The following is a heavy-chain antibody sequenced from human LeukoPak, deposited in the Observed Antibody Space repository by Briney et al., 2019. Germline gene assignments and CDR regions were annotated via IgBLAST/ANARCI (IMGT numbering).Heavy chain of an antibody. Sequence: PSQTLSLTCTVSGGSISSGGYYWSWIRQHPGKGLEWIGYIYYSGSTYYNPSLKSRVTISVDTSKNQFSLKLSSVTAADTAAYYCARGRSYDYVWGSYRLVPYFDYWGQGTLVTVSS. J-gene: IGHJ4*02. CDR1: GGSISSGGYY. CDR3: ARGRSYDYVWGSYRLVPYFDY. D-gene: IGHD3-16*02. V-gene: IGHV4-31*03. CDR2: IYYSGST.